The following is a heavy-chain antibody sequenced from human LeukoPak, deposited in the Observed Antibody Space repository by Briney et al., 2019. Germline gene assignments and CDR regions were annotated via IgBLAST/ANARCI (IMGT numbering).Heavy chain of an antibody. J-gene: IGHJ5*02. CDR1: GFTFSDYH. CDR3: ARDRVTMIRGVPNWFDP. V-gene: IGHV3-11*04. Sequence: PGGSLRLSCAASGFTFSDYHMTWIRQAPGKGLEWVSYISSSGTTIYYADSVKGRFTISRDNAKNSLYLQMNSLRVEDTAVYYCARDRVTMIRGVPNWFDPWGQGTLVTVSS. CDR2: ISSSGTTI. D-gene: IGHD3-10*01.